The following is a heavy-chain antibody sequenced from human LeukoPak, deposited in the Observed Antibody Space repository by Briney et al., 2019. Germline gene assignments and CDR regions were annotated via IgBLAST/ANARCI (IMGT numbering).Heavy chain of an antibody. D-gene: IGHD3-16*01. Sequence: SETLCLTCAAYGGSFSNYYWSWIRQPPGKGLEWIGEINHSGSTNYNPSLKSRVTISVDTSKNQFSLKLSSVTAADTAVYYCARGRLVYWGQGTLVTVSS. V-gene: IGHV4-34*01. J-gene: IGHJ4*02. CDR3: ARGRLVY. CDR2: INHSGST. CDR1: GGSFSNYY.